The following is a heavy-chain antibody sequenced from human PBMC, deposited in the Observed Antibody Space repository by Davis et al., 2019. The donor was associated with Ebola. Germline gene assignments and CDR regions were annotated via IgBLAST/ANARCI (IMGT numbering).Heavy chain of an antibody. Sequence: AASVKVSCKASGYTFTSYGLSWVRQAPGQGLEWMGWISALTGNTKYLQNLQGRVTMTTDTPTSTAYMEMSGLRSEDTAVYYCARDLGRYDDHWGQGTLVTVSS. CDR2: ISALTGNT. V-gene: IGHV1-18*01. J-gene: IGHJ4*02. D-gene: IGHD1-26*01. CDR1: GYTFTSYG. CDR3: ARDLGRYDDH.